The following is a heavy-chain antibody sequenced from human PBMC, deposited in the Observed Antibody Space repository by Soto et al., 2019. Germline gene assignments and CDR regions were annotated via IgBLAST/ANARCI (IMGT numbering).Heavy chain of an antibody. CDR2: IYYSGST. CDR1: GGSISSGGYY. J-gene: IGHJ4*02. Sequence: PSETLSLTCTVSGGSISSGGYYWSWIRQHPGKGLEWIGYIYYSGSTYYNPSLKSRVTISVDTSKNQFSLKLSSVTAADTAVYYCARDGVAGTTGISGYWGQGTLVTVSS. V-gene: IGHV4-31*03. CDR3: ARDGVAGTTGISGY. D-gene: IGHD1-7*01.